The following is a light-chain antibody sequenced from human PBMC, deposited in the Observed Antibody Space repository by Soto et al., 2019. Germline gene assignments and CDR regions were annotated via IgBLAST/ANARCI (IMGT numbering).Light chain of an antibody. CDR2: LAS. Sequence: DIQMTQSPSSLSASVGDRVTITCRASQNISNYLHWYQQSPGKAPNLLIYLASNLQSGVPSRFSGSGSGTDFTLTISSLQPEDFATYYCQQSYSAPQTFGQGTKVEIK. CDR1: QNISNY. J-gene: IGKJ1*01. CDR3: QQSYSAPQT. V-gene: IGKV1-39*01.